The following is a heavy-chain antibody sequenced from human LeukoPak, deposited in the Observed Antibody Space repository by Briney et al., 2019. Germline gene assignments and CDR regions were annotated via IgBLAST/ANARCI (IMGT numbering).Heavy chain of an antibody. CDR1: GGSISSYY. CDR3: ARDRWAVAGIRDAFDI. CDR2: IYYRGTT. J-gene: IGHJ3*02. D-gene: IGHD6-19*01. V-gene: IGHV4-59*01. Sequence: SETLSLTCTVSGGSISSYYWSWIRQPPGKGLEWIGYIYYRGTTNYNPSLKSRVTMSLDTSYSHFSLTLSSVTAADTAVYFCARDRWAVAGIRDAFDIWGQGTMVTVSS.